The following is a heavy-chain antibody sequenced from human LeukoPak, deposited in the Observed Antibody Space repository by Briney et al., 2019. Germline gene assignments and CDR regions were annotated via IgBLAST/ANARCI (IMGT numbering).Heavy chain of an antibody. Sequence: ASVTVSCKASGYPFSNYDINWVRQAPGQGLEWMGWMNPKSGNTGYGQKFQGRVTMTRVTSITTAYMELRSLRSDDTAVYYCTKAPLAFGTKYFDPWGQGTLVTVSS. CDR3: TKAPLAFGTKYFDP. CDR1: GYPFSNYD. D-gene: IGHD3-10*01. J-gene: IGHJ5*02. CDR2: MNPKSGNT. V-gene: IGHV1-8*01.